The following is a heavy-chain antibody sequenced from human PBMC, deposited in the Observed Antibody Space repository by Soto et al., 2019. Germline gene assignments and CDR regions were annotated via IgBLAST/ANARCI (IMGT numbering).Heavy chain of an antibody. J-gene: IGHJ6*03. CDR3: ARLSGNDFSAYYYMDV. CDR1: GGSISSSSYY. Sequence: SETLSLTCTVSGGSISSSSYYWGWIRQPPGKGLEWIGSIYYSGSTYYNPSLKSRVNISVDTSKNHFSLKLSSVTAADTAVYYCARLSGNDFSAYYYMDVWGKGTTVTVSS. D-gene: IGHD3-3*01. V-gene: IGHV4-39*01. CDR2: IYYSGST.